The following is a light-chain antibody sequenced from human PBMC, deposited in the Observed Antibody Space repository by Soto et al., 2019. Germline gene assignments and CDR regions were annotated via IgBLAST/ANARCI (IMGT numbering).Light chain of an antibody. J-gene: IGKJ3*01. CDR2: DAS. V-gene: IGKV3-20*01. Sequence: EIVMTQSPATLSESPGERATLSCRASQSVSSYLAWYQQKPGQAPRLLIYDASNRATGIPARFSGSGSGTDFTLTISRLEPEDFAVYYCQQYGRSPGLFTFGPGTKVD. CDR3: QQYGRSPGLFT. CDR1: QSVSSY.